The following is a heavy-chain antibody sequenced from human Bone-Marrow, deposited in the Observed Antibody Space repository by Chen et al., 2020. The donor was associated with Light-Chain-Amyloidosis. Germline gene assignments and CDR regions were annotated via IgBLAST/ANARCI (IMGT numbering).Heavy chain of an antibody. D-gene: IGHD3-3*01. CDR1: GSTFSSYW. V-gene: IGHV3-7*01. J-gene: IGHJ6*02. CDR2: IKQDGSEK. CDR3: ARELAIFGVVIHYYYYYGMDV. Sequence: EVQLVESGGGLVQPGGSLRLSCAASGSTFSSYWMSWVRQAPGKGLEWVANIKQDGSEKYYVDSVKGRFTISRDNAKNSRYLQMNSLRAEDTAVYYCARELAIFGVVIHYYYYYGMDVWGQGTTVTVSS.